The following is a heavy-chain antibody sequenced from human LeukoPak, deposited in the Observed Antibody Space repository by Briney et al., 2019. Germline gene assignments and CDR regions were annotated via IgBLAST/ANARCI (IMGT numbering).Heavy chain of an antibody. Sequence: RGSLRLSCAASGFTFSSYAMHWVRQAPGKGLEWVAVISYDGSNKYYADSVKGRFTISRDNSKNTLYLQMNSLRAEDTAVYYCARDLLSRLAVAGALDYWGQGTLVTVSS. CDR1: GFTFSSYA. D-gene: IGHD6-19*01. CDR3: ARDLLSRLAVAGALDY. V-gene: IGHV3-30-3*01. CDR2: ISYDGSNK. J-gene: IGHJ4*02.